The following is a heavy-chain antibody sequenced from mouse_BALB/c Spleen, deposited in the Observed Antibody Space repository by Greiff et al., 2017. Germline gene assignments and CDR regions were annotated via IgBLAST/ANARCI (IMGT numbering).Heavy chain of an antibody. CDR3: ARGNWDLYYFDY. CDR1: GFNIKDTY. D-gene: IGHD4-1*01. Sequence: VQLKESGAELVKPGASVKLSCTASGFNIKDTYMHWVKQRPEQGLEWIGRIDPANGNTKYDPKFQGKATITADTSSNTAYLQLSSLTSEDTAVYYCARGNWDLYYFDYWGQGTTLTVSS. CDR2: IDPANGNT. V-gene: IGHV14-3*02. J-gene: IGHJ2*01.